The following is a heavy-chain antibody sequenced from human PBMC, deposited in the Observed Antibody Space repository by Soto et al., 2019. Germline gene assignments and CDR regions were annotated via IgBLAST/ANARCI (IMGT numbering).Heavy chain of an antibody. V-gene: IGHV1-69*05. D-gene: IGHD3-10*01. Sequence: QVQLVQSGAEVKKPGSSVKVSCKASGGTFSSYAISWVRQAPGQGLEWMGGIIPIFGTANYAQKFRGRVTITPNDSTGTDYMELSSVRSEDTAVYYCASYYYGSVKRYGDYYYGMDVWGKGTTVTVSS. J-gene: IGHJ6*04. CDR1: GGTFSSYA. CDR2: IIPIFGTA. CDR3: ASYYYGSVKRYGDYYYGMDV.